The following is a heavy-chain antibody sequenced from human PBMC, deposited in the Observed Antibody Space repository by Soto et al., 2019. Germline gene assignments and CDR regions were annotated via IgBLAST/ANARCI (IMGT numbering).Heavy chain of an antibody. J-gene: IGHJ6*01. CDR1: GFTFRSYW. Sequence: EVQLVESGGGLVQPGGSLRLSCAASGFTFRSYWMHWVRQVPGKGLVWVSRIDSDGSSTNYADSVKGRFTLSRANAKNTVYLQMNRLRTEDTGVYYCARPVAAAGTHLYFYVLDAWGQGTTVTVSS. V-gene: IGHV3-74*01. CDR3: ARPVAAAGTHLYFYVLDA. CDR2: IDSDGSST. D-gene: IGHD6-25*01.